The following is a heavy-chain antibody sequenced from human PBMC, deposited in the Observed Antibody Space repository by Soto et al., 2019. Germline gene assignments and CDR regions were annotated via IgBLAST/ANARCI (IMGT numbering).Heavy chain of an antibody. V-gene: IGHV3-30-3*01. Sequence: SGGSLRLSCAASGFTFSSYAMHWVRQAPGKGLEWVAVISYDGSNKYYADSVKGRFTISRDNSKITLYLQMNSLRAEDTAVYYCAREEWELLTNYYYGMDVWGQGTTVTV. J-gene: IGHJ6*02. CDR2: ISYDGSNK. CDR1: GFTFSSYA. D-gene: IGHD1-26*01. CDR3: AREEWELLTNYYYGMDV.